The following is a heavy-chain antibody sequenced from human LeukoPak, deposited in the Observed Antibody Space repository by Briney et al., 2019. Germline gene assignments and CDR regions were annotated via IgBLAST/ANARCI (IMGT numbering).Heavy chain of an antibody. CDR3: ARDMVGAKDDAFDI. V-gene: IGHV4-4*07. J-gene: IGHJ3*02. D-gene: IGHD1-26*01. Sequence: SETLSLTCTVSGGSISSYYWSWIRQPAGKGLEWIGRIYTSGSTNYNPSLKSRVTISVDTSKNQFSLKLSSVTAADTAVYYCARDMVGAKDDAFDIWGQGTVVTVSS. CDR1: GGSISSYY. CDR2: IYTSGST.